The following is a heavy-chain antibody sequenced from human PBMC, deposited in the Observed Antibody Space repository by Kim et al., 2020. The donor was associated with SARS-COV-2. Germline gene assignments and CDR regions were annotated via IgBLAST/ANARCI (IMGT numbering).Heavy chain of an antibody. D-gene: IGHD5-18*01. CDR3: AKGILRTPSYFDY. V-gene: IGHV3-23*01. J-gene: IGHJ4*02. CDR1: GFTFNHYA. Sequence: GGSLRLSCAASGFTFNHYAMTWVRQAPGKGLEWVSTLRGDAVYIYYADSVKGRFTIYRDNSKNTLYLQMNSLRGDDTAVYYCAKGILRTPSYFDYWGQGTLVTVSS. CDR2: LRGDAVYI.